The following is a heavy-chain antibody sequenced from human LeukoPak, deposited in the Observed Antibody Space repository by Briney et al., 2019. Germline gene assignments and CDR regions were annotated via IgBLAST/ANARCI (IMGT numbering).Heavy chain of an antibody. Sequence: GGSLRLSCAASGFTFDDYAMHWVRQAPGKGLEWVSLISWDGGSTYYADSVKGRFAISRDNSKNSLYLQMNSLRAEDTALYYCAKEARELGYNDAFDIWGQGTMVTVSS. CDR1: GFTFDDYA. CDR2: ISWDGGST. J-gene: IGHJ3*02. CDR3: AKEARELGYNDAFDI. D-gene: IGHD1-26*01. V-gene: IGHV3-43D*03.